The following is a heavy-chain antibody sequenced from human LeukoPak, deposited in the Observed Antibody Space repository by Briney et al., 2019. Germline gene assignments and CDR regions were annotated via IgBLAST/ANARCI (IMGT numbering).Heavy chain of an antibody. V-gene: IGHV4-39*07. Sequence: SETLSLTCTVSGGSISSSSYYWGWIRQPPGKGLEWIGSIYYSGSTYYNPSLKSRVTISVDTSKNQFSLKLSSVTAADAAVYYCARVRGIVLWFGDSWGPFDYWGQGTLVTVSS. CDR2: IYYSGST. D-gene: IGHD3-10*01. J-gene: IGHJ4*02. CDR3: ARVRGIVLWFGDSWGPFDY. CDR1: GGSISSSSYY.